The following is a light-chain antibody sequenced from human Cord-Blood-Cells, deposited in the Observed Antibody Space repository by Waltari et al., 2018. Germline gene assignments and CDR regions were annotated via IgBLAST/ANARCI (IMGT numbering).Light chain of an antibody. J-gene: IGLJ3*02. V-gene: IGLV3-27*01. CDR3: YSAADNNRV. Sequence: SYELTQPSSVSVSPGQTARLPCSGDVLAKKYARWFQPQPGQAPVPVIYKDAERPSGIPGRFSGSSSGTTVTLTISGAQVEDEADYYCYSAADNNRVFGGGTKLTVL. CDR1: VLAKKY. CDR2: KDA.